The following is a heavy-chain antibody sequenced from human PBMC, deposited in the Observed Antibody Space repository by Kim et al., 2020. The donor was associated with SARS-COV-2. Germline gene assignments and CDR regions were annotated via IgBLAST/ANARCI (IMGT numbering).Heavy chain of an antibody. D-gene: IGHD5-18*01. Sequence: YNPSLKSRVTISVDTSKNQFSLKLSSVTAADTAVYYCARSSGYSYGTFDYWGQGTLVTVSS. V-gene: IGHV4-30-2*05. J-gene: IGHJ4*02. CDR3: ARSSGYSYGTFDY.